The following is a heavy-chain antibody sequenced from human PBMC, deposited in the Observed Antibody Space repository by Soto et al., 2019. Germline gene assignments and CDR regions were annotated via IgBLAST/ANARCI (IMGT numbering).Heavy chain of an antibody. CDR2: IFYSGST. D-gene: IGHD1-26*01. Sequence: QVQLQESGPGLVKPSQTLSLTCTVSGGSISSTGYFWTWIRQQPGKGLEWIGYIFYSGSTFHNPSLKSRGTISVDTAKNQCSLELSSVTAADTAGYYCAREAGSGDYCACWGQGNRVTVSS. CDR3: AREAGSGDYCAC. V-gene: IGHV4-31*03. J-gene: IGHJ4*02. CDR1: GGSISSTGYF.